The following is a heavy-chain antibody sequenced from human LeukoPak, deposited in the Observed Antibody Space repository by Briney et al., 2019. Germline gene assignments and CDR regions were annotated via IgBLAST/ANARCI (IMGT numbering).Heavy chain of an antibody. Sequence: ASVKVSCKASGYTFTDYFMHWVREAPGQGLEWMGWINPNSGGTIYAQKFQGRVTMTGDTSISTALLELSGLRSDDTAVYYCASRARDSGNYPGDFDYWGQGNLVTVSS. J-gene: IGHJ4*02. D-gene: IGHD3-10*01. CDR3: ASRARDSGNYPGDFDY. CDR2: INPNSGGT. CDR1: GYTFTDYF. V-gene: IGHV1-2*02.